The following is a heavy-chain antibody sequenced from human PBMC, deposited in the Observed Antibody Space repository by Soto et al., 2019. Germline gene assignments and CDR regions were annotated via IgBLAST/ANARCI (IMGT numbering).Heavy chain of an antibody. CDR1: GDSVSSNTAG. J-gene: IGHJ4*01. CDR3: ARGEQYSGRIFDY. V-gene: IGHV6-1*01. Sequence: SQTLSLTRAITGDSVSSNTAGWSWVRQSPSRGLEWLGRTYYRSKWYCEYAVSVRGRITINPETSKNQYSLQLNSVTPEDTAVYFCARGEQYSGRIFDYGGQGTLVPVSS. D-gene: IGHD1-26*01. CDR2: TYYRSKWYC.